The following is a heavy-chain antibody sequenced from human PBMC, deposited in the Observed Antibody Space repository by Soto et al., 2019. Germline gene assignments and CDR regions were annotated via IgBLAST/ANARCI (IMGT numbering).Heavy chain of an antibody. D-gene: IGHD6-13*01. J-gene: IGHJ4*02. Sequence: GPTLVNATQTLTLTCTFSGFSLSTSGVGVGWIRQPPGKALEWLALIYWNDDKRYSPSLKSRLTITKDTSKNQVVLTMANMDPVDTATYYCAHSGDSRRTPSLDYWGQGTLVTVSS. CDR1: GFSLSTSGVG. V-gene: IGHV2-5*01. CDR3: AHSGDSRRTPSLDY. CDR2: IYWNDDK.